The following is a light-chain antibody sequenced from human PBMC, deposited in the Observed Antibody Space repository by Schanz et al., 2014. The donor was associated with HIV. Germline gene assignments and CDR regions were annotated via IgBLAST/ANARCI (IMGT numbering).Light chain of an antibody. CDR1: TSDIGNYHR. CDR2: EVD. CDR3: SSFAGSNIPWV. J-gene: IGLJ3*02. Sequence: QSALTQPPSVSGSPGQSVIISCTGTTSDIGNYHRLPWPQPPPGSAPKLLIFEVDIRPSGVPDRFSGSKSGSTASLTVSGLQPEDEADYYCSSFAGSNIPWVFGGGTKLTVL. V-gene: IGLV2-18*02.